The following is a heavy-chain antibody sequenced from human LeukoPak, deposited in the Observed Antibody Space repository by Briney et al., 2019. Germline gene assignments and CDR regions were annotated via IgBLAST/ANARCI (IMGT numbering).Heavy chain of an antibody. D-gene: IGHD5-12*01. CDR3: WAIVTTIKLDF. CDR2: VSHSGSI. Sequence: PSETLSLTCTVSGGSISSSSYSWGWIRQPPGKGLEWIGSVSHSGSINYDPSLKNRVTISVDTSKNQFSLKLSSVTAADTAVYYCWAIVTTIKLDFWGQGTLVTVSS. J-gene: IGHJ4*02. V-gene: IGHV4-39*01. CDR1: GGSISSSSYS.